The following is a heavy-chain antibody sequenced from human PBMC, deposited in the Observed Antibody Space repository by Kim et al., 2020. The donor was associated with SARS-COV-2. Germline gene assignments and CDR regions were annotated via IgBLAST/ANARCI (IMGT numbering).Heavy chain of an antibody. Sequence: SETLSLTCTVSGGSISSGGYYWSWIRQHPGKGLEWIGYIYYSGSTYYNPSLKSRVTISVDTSKNQFSLKLSSVTAADTAVYYCARVSPIMITFGGTFDYWGQGTLVTVSS. D-gene: IGHD3-16*01. CDR2: IYYSGST. CDR1: GGSISSGGYY. J-gene: IGHJ4*02. V-gene: IGHV4-31*03. CDR3: ARVSPIMITFGGTFDY.